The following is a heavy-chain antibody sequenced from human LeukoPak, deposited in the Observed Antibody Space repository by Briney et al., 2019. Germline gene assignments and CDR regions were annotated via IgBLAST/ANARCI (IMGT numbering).Heavy chain of an antibody. V-gene: IGHV3-21*01. J-gene: IGHJ4*02. CDR3: ARYRCGSAFDY. CDR2: IRSSSSYI. D-gene: IGHD2-21*01. CDR1: GFTFSSYS. Sequence: GGSLRLSCAASGFTFSSYSMNWVRQAPGKGLEWVSSIRSSSSYIYYADSVKGRFTISRDNAKNSLYLQMNSLRAEDTAVYYCARYRCGSAFDYWGQGTLVTVSS.